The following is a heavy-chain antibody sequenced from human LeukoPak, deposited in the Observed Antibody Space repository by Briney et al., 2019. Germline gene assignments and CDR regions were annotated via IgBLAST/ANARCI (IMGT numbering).Heavy chain of an antibody. D-gene: IGHD6-19*01. CDR1: GFTFSSYA. V-gene: IGHV3-30-3*01. Sequence: GGSLRLSCAASGFTFSSYAMHWVRQAPGKGLEWVAVISYDGSNKYYADSVKGRFTISRDNSKNTLYLQMNSLRAEDTAVYYCARDKVSSGWPTNFDYWGQGTLVTVSS. J-gene: IGHJ4*02. CDR3: ARDKVSSGWPTNFDY. CDR2: ISYDGSNK.